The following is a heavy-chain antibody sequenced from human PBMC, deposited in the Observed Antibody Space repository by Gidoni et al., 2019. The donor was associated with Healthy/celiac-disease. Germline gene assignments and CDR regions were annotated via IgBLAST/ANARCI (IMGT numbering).Heavy chain of an antibody. J-gene: IGHJ4*02. CDR1: GLTLSKPW. CDR2: IKSKTDGGTT. D-gene: IGHD6-19*01. V-gene: IGHV3-15*07. CDR3: TTEGIAVAGTGEFDY. Sequence: EVQLVESGGGFVKPGGSIRLSFAASGLTLSKPWMNWVRQAPGKGLEGVGRIKSKTDGGTTDYAAPVKGRFTISRDESKNTLYLQMNSLKTEDTAVYYCTTEGIAVAGTGEFDYWGQGTLVTVSS.